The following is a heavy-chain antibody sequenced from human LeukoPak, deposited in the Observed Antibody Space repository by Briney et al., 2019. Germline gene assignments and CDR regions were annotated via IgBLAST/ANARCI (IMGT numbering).Heavy chain of an antibody. V-gene: IGHV1-18*04. Sequence: GASVKVSCKASGYTFTSYGISWVRQAPGQGLEWMGWISAYNGNTNYAQKLQGRVTMTTDTSTSTAYMELRSLRSDDTAVYYCARVRGLVVPAVYYYYYYGMDVWGKGTTVTVSS. D-gene: IGHD2-2*01. CDR1: GYTFTSYG. CDR2: ISAYNGNT. CDR3: ARVRGLVVPAVYYYYYYGMDV. J-gene: IGHJ6*04.